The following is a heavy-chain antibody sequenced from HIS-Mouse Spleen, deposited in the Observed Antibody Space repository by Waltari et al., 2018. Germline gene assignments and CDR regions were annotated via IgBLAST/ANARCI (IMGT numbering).Heavy chain of an antibody. V-gene: IGHV3-21*01. D-gene: IGHD1-26*01. CDR3: ARESSGSYYFDY. CDR2: ISSSSSYI. Sequence: VRQAPGKGLEWVSSISSSSSYIYYADSVKGRFTISRDNAKNSLYLQMNSLRAEDTAVYYCARESSGSYYFDYWGQGTLVTVSS. J-gene: IGHJ4*02.